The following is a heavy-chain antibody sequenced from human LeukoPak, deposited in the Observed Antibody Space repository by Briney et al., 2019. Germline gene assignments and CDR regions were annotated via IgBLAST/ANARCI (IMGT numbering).Heavy chain of an antibody. CDR1: GGSISSGSHY. Sequence: PSETLSLTCTVSGGSISSGSHYWSWIRQPAGKGLEWIGRIYNSANTNYNPSLKSRVIISVDTSKNQFSLKLSSVTAADTAVYYCARDNSYCTSTSCYYNWFDPWAQGTLVTVSS. V-gene: IGHV4-61*02. CDR3: ARDNSYCTSTSCYYNWFDP. CDR2: IYNSANT. J-gene: IGHJ5*02. D-gene: IGHD2-2*01.